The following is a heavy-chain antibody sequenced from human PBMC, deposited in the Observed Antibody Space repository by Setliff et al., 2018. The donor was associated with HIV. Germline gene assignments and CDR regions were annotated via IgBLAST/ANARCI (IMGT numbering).Heavy chain of an antibody. CDR2: VYITGRT. V-gene: IGHV4-4*07. Sequence: PSETLSLTCSVSDDSINSDNYYWSWIRQPAGKGLEWIGRVYITGRTHYNPSLKSRVTLSADTSKNQLSLSLTSVTAADTAVYYCARVRLTMIMMVDYFDQWGQGTLVTVSS. CDR3: ARVRLTMIMMVDYFDQ. CDR1: DDSINSDNYY. D-gene: IGHD3-22*01. J-gene: IGHJ4*02.